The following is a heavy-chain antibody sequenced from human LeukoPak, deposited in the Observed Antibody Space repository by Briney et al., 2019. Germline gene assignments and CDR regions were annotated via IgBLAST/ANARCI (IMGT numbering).Heavy chain of an antibody. V-gene: IGHV3-30*02. CDR3: AKISSH. Sequence: GGSLRLSCVASGFIFSSFGLHWARQAPGKGLEWVAFIRYDGSSKYYADSVKGRFTISGDISRNTLYLEMNSLRPDDTAVYYCAKISSHWGQGTLVTVSS. CDR1: GFIFSSFG. CDR2: IRYDGSSK. J-gene: IGHJ4*02. D-gene: IGHD3-3*02.